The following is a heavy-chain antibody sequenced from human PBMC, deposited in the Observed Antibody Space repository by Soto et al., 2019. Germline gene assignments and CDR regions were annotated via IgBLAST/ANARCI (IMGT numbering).Heavy chain of an antibody. D-gene: IGHD1-20*01. V-gene: IGHV1-69*13. CDR3: ARWYMTPPEGYYYGMDV. J-gene: IGHJ6*02. Sequence: SVKVSCKASGGTFSSYAISWVRQAPGQGLEWMGGIIPIFGTANYAQKFQGRVTITADESTSTAYMELSSLRSEDTAVYYCARWYMTPPEGYYYGMDVWGQGTTVTVSS. CDR1: GGTFSSYA. CDR2: IIPIFGTA.